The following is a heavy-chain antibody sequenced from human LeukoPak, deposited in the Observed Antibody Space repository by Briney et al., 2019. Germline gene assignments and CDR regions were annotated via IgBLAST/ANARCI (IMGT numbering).Heavy chain of an antibody. CDR3: ARVPFSTVVYHFDY. V-gene: IGHV4-31*11. Sequence: SETLSLTCAVSGGSISSGGYYWSWIRQHPGKGLEWIGYIYYSGSTYYNPSLKSRVTISVDTSKNQFSLKLSSVTAADTAVYYCARVPFSTVVYHFDYWGQGTLVTVSS. J-gene: IGHJ4*02. CDR2: IYYSGST. D-gene: IGHD2-8*02. CDR1: GGSISSGGYY.